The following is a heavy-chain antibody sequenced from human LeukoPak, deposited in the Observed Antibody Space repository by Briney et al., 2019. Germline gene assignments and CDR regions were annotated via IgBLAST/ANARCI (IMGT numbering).Heavy chain of an antibody. D-gene: IGHD3-3*01. Sequence: GGSLRLSCAASGFPFSSYDMSWVRQAPGKGLEWVSGISGSAGSTYYADSVMGRFTISRDNSKSTLYLQMNSLRAEDTAVYYCAKDYGLPYYWGQGTLVTVSS. CDR1: GFPFSSYD. CDR2: ISGSAGST. CDR3: AKDYGLPYY. J-gene: IGHJ4*02. V-gene: IGHV3-23*01.